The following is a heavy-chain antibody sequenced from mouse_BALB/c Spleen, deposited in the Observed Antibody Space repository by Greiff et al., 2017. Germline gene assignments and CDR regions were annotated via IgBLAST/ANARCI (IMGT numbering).Heavy chain of an antibody. Sequence: VQLQQSGAELVKPGASVKLSCKASGYSFTSYDINWVRQRPEQGLEWIGWIVPGDGSTKYNEKFKGKATLTTDKSSSTAYMQLSRLTSEDSAVYFCERSRRYDDYDYWGQGTTLTVSS. V-gene: IGHV1-85*01. CDR2: IVPGDGST. CDR3: ERSRRYDDYDY. D-gene: IGHD2-14*01. J-gene: IGHJ2*01. CDR1: GYSFTSYD.